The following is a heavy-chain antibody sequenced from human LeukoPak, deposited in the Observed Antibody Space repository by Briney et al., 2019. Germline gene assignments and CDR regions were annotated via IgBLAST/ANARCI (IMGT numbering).Heavy chain of an antibody. V-gene: IGHV1-8*01. D-gene: IGHD6-19*01. Sequence: GASVKVSCKASGYTFTSYDINWVRQATGQGREWMGWMNPNSGNTGYAQKFQGRVTITRNTSISTAYMELSSLRSEDTAVYYCARGRYSSGWYSRLGNWFDPWGQGTLVTVSS. J-gene: IGHJ5*02. CDR1: GYTFTSYD. CDR2: MNPNSGNT. CDR3: ARGRYSSGWYSRLGNWFDP.